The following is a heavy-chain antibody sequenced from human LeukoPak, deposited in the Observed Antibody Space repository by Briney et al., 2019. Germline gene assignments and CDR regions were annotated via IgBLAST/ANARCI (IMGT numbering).Heavy chain of an antibody. V-gene: IGHV1-24*01. CDR2: FDPEDGET. Sequence: GASVKVSCKVSGYTHTELSMHWVRQAPGKGLEWMGGFDPEDGETIYAQKFQGRVTMTEDTSTDTAYMELSSLRSEDTAVYYCATGFYNWNYAYYFDYWGQGTLVTVSS. CDR3: ATGFYNWNYAYYFDY. J-gene: IGHJ4*02. D-gene: IGHD1-7*01. CDR1: GYTHTELS.